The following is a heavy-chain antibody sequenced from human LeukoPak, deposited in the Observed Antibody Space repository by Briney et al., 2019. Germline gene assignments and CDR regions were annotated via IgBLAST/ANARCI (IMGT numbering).Heavy chain of an antibody. J-gene: IGHJ5*02. CDR1: GFRFSNYA. V-gene: IGHV3-23*01. Sequence: RPRGSLRLSCTASGFRFSNYAMNWVRQAPGKGLEWVSVISGGGSSTNYADSVKGRFTISRENSKNTLYLQMNSLRAEDTAVYYCAHTNSYYFDSGMVSWGQGALVTVSS. CDR2: ISGGGSST. D-gene: IGHD3-22*01. CDR3: AHTNSYYFDSGMVS.